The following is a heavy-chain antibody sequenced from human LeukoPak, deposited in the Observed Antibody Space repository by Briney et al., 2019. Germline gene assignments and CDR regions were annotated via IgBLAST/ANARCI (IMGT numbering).Heavy chain of an antibody. Sequence: PGGSLRPSCAASGFTFSSCGMHWVRQAPGKGLEWVAVISYDGSNKYYADSVKGRFTISRDNSKNTLYLQMNSLRAEDTAVYYCAKDARTYSYGSEYWGQGTPVTVSS. CDR1: GFTFSSCG. CDR2: ISYDGSNK. CDR3: AKDARTYSYGSEY. D-gene: IGHD5-18*01. V-gene: IGHV3-30*18. J-gene: IGHJ4*02.